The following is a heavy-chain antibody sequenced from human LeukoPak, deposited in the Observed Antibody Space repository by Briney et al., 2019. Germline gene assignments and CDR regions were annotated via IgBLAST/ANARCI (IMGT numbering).Heavy chain of an antibody. V-gene: IGHV4-39*01. D-gene: IGHD1-14*01. CDR3: ARHVRPRFGNDAFDI. CDR2: IYYSGST. J-gene: IGHJ3*02. CDR1: GGSISSSSYY. Sequence: SETLSLICTVSGGSISSSSYYWGWIRQPPGKGLEWIGSIYYSGSTYYNPSLKSRVTISVDTSKNQFSLKLSSVTAADTAVYYCARHVRPRFGNDAFDIWGQGTMVTVSS.